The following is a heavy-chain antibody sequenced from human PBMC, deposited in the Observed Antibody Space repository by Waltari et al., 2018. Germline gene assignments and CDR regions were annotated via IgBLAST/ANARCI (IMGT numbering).Heavy chain of an antibody. D-gene: IGHD2-21*02. CDR2: INPNSGGT. J-gene: IGHJ4*02. CDR1: GYTLTGYY. CDR3: ARGHSGGNSMEGGLSAY. Sequence: QVQLVQSGAEVKKPGASVKVSCKASGYTLTGYYMPWVRQAPGQGLEWMGRINPNSGGTNYAQKFQGRVTMTRDTSISTAYMELSRLRSDDTAVYYCARGHSGGNSMEGGLSAYWGQGTLVTVSS. V-gene: IGHV1-2*06.